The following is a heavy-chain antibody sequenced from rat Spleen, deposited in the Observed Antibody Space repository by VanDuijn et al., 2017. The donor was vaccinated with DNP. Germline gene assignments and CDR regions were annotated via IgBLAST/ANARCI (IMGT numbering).Heavy chain of an antibody. CDR2: ISYDGSST. CDR3: VRLPITTVADY. V-gene: IGHV5-29*01. D-gene: IGHD1-1*01. J-gene: IGHJ2*01. Sequence: EVQLVESGGGLVQPGGSLKLSCTVSGFTLSNYGMAWVRQAPTKGLEWVATISYDGSSTYYRDFVKGRFTISRDNVKSNLYLQMDSLRSEDTATYYCVRLPITTVADYWGQGVMVTVSS. CDR1: GFTLSNYG.